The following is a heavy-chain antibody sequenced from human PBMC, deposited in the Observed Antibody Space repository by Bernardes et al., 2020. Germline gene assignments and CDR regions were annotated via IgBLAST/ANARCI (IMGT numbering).Heavy chain of an antibody. V-gene: IGHV1-2*06. D-gene: IGHD2-15*01. Sequence: ASVKVSCKTSGYGFTGYYIHWVRQAPGQGLEWMGRINPLSGGADYTQKFQGRVTMTRDTSVNTAYMELSGLRSDDTAVYYCGRVLDMGEDAFDIWGQGTMVTVSS. CDR1: GYGFTGYY. CDR2: INPLSGGA. CDR3: GRVLDMGEDAFDI. J-gene: IGHJ3*02.